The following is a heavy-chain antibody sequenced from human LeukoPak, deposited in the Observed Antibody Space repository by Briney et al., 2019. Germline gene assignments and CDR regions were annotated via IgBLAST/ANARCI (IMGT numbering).Heavy chain of an antibody. CDR3: AGHYYYDTTGSDY. D-gene: IGHD3-22*01. CDR1: GGSITSYY. CDR2: IYTSGST. V-gene: IGHV4-4*07. Sequence: SETLSLTCTVSGGSITSYYWSWIRQPAGKGLEWIGRIYTSGSTNYSPSLKSRVTMSVDTSKSQFSLKLSPVTAADTAMYYCAGHYYYDTTGSDYWGQGTLVTVSS. J-gene: IGHJ4*02.